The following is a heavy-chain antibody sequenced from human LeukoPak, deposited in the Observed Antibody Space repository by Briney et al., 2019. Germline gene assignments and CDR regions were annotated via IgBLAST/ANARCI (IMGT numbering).Heavy chain of an antibody. D-gene: IGHD5-18*01. CDR2: ISYDGSNK. CDR1: GFTFSSYA. CDR3: ARGTGYSYGYEPDY. V-gene: IGHV3-30-3*01. J-gene: IGHJ4*02. Sequence: PGRSLRLSCAASGFTFSSYAMHWVRQAPGKGLERVAVISYDGSNKYYADSVKGRFTISRDNSKNTLYLQMNSLRAEDTAVYYCARGTGYSYGYEPDYWGQGTLVTVSS.